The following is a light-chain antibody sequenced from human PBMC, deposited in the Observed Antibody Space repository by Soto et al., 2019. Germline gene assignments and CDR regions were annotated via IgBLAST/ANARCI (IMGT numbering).Light chain of an antibody. V-gene: IGLV2-11*01. CDR1: SSDVGAYSL. J-gene: IGLJ1*01. CDR3: CSYAGNSYI. CDR2: DVT. Sequence: QSALTQPRSVSGSPGQSVTISCTGTSSDVGAYSLVSWYQQHPGKAPQLMIYDVTQRPSGVPGRFSASKSANTASLTISGLQAEDEADYYCCSYAGNSYIFGTGTKVTVL.